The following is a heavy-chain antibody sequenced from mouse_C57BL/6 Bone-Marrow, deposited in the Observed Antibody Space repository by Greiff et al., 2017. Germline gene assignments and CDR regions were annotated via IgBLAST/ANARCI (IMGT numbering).Heavy chain of an antibody. CDR1: GFSFNTYA. V-gene: IGHV10-1*01. J-gene: IGHJ2*01. Sequence: EVHLVESGGGLVQPKGSLKLSCAASGFSFNTYAMHWVRQAPGKGVEWVASIGSKNNNYATAYADSAKDRFTITRDEKESMLYLQNNTLKNGDTAMYDCARGYFDYWGQGTTLTVSS. D-gene: IGHD2-2*01. CDR2: IGSKNNNYAT. CDR3: ARGYFDY.